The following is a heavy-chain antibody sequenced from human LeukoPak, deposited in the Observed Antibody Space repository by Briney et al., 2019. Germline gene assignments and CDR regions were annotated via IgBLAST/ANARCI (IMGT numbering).Heavy chain of an antibody. CDR3: ARGYYDSSGYCDY. Sequence: ASVKVSCKASGYTFTGYYMHWVRQAPGQGLEWMGWINPNSGGTNYAQKFQGRVTMTRDTSISTAYMELSRLRSEDTAVYYCARGYYDSSGYCDYWGQGTLVTVSS. D-gene: IGHD3-22*01. J-gene: IGHJ4*02. CDR1: GYTFTGYY. CDR2: INPNSGGT. V-gene: IGHV1-2*02.